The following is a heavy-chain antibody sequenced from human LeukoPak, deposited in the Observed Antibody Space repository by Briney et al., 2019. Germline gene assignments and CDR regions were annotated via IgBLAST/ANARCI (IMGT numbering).Heavy chain of an antibody. D-gene: IGHD5-24*01. V-gene: IGHV3-21*01. CDR2: ISSSSSYI. Sequence: GGSLRLSCAASGFTFSSYSMNWVRQAPGKGLEWVSSISSSSSYIYYADSVKGRFTISRDNAKNSLYLQMNSLRAEDTAVYYCARGGSVATIGDLDYWGQGTLVTVSS. J-gene: IGHJ4*02. CDR3: ARGGSVATIGDLDY. CDR1: GFTFSSYS.